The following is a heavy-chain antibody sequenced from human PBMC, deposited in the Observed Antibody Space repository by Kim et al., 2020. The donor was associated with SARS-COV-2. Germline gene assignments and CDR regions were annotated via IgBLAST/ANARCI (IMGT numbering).Heavy chain of an antibody. CDR3: AKDSGVVAASAEYFQH. Sequence: GGSLRLSCAASGFTFSSYAMSWVRQAPGKGLEWASHISGSGGSTNSAVSVKGRFAISRDNSKNTLYLQMNSLRAEDTAVYYCAKDSGVVAASAEYFQHWGQGTLVTVSS. D-gene: IGHD3-22*01. CDR2: ISGSGGST. CDR1: GFTFSSYA. V-gene: IGHV3-23*01. J-gene: IGHJ1*01.